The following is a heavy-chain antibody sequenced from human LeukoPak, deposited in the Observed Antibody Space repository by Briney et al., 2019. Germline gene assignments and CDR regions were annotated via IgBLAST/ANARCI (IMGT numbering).Heavy chain of an antibody. V-gene: IGHV4-34*01. CDR3: ARCSDYYDSSGYCGPFDY. CDR2: INHSGST. D-gene: IGHD3-22*01. J-gene: IGHJ4*02. CDR1: GGSFSGYY. Sequence: SGSLSLTSAVYGGSFSGYYWSWIRQPPRKGLEWGGEINHSGSTNYNPSLKSRVTISVDTSKNQFSLKLSSVTAADTAVYYCARCSDYYDSSGYCGPFDYWGQRTLVTVSS.